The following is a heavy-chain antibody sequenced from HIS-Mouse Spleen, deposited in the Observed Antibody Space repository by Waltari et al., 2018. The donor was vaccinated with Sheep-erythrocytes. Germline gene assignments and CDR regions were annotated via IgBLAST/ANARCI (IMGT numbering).Heavy chain of an antibody. CDR1: GFSFDDYA. Sequence: EVQLVESGGGLVQPGRSLRLSCAASGFSFDDYAMHWVRQAPGKGLGLVSGISWNSGSIGYADSVKGRFTISRDNAKNSLYLQMNSLRAEDTAVYYCTTETMVRGVTHFWGQGTLVTVSS. CDR2: ISWNSGSI. D-gene: IGHD3-10*01. J-gene: IGHJ4*02. CDR3: TTETMVRGVTHF. V-gene: IGHV3-9*01.